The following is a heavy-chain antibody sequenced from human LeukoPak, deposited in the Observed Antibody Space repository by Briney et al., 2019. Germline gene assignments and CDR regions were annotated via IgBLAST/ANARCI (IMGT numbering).Heavy chain of an antibody. V-gene: IGHV3-30-3*01. Sequence: GGSLRLSCAASGFTFSSYAMHWVRQAPGKGLEWVAVISYDGSNKYYADSVKGRFTISRDNSKNTLYLQMNGLRAEDTAVYYCARLQLWSYHFDYWGQGTLVTVSS. CDR3: ARLQLWSYHFDY. CDR2: ISYDGSNK. CDR1: GFTFSSYA. J-gene: IGHJ4*02. D-gene: IGHD5-18*01.